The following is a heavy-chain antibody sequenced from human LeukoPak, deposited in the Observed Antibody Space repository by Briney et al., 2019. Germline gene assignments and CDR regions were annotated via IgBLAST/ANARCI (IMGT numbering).Heavy chain of an antibody. CDR1: GFTFSNYA. CDR2: IHDTGGST. Sequence: GGSLRLSCVASGFTFSNYAMSWVRQAPGKGLEWVSDIHDTGGSTYYAASAKGRFSISRDNSKNTLYLQMNSLRAEDTAIYYCAKDIVEGNGFDYWGQGTLVTVSS. D-gene: IGHD3-22*01. CDR3: AKDIVEGNGFDY. J-gene: IGHJ4*02. V-gene: IGHV3-23*01.